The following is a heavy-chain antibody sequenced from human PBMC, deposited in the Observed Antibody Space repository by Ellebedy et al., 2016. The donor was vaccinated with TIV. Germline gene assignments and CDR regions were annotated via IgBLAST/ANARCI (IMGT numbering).Heavy chain of an antibody. J-gene: IGHJ4*02. V-gene: IGHV1-18*04. CDR1: GYTFTSYG. CDR3: ASGITGTTPFN. D-gene: IGHD1-20*01. CDR2: ISAYNGNT. Sequence: AASVKVSCKASGYTFTSYGISWVRQAPGQGLEWMGWISAYNGNTNYAQKLQGRVTMTTDTSTSTAYMELRSLRSEDTAVYYCASGITGTTPFNWGQGTLVTVSS.